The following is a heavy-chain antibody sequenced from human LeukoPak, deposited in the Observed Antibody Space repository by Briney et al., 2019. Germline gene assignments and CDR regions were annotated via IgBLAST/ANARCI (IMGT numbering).Heavy chain of an antibody. CDR3: ASPHVLFGCYRTFYHVLDG. D-gene: IGHD3-22*01. J-gene: IGHJ6*04. Sequence: SETLSLTCAVYGGSFSGYYWSWIRQPPGKGLEWIGEINHSGSTNYNPSLKSRVTISVDTSKNQFSLKLSSVTAADTAVYYCASPHVLFGCYRTFYHVLDGGGKGPTVTVSS. V-gene: IGHV4-34*01. CDR2: INHSGST. CDR1: GGSFSGYY.